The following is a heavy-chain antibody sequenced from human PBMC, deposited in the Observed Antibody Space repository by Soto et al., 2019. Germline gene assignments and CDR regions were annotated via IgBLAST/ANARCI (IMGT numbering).Heavy chain of an antibody. CDR2: IHYSGRT. CDR3: ASETPGKDSGDLGCFDP. Sequence: QVQLQESGPGLVKPSQTLSLTCTVSGGPISGGGYYWSWIRQHPGKGLEWIGLIHYSGRTFYNPSLKXRXTXSXXTSKNQVSLKLSSVTAADTAIYYCASETPGKDSGDLGCFDPWGQGTLVTVSS. CDR1: GGPISGGGYY. V-gene: IGHV4-31*03. D-gene: IGHD3-10*01. J-gene: IGHJ5*02.